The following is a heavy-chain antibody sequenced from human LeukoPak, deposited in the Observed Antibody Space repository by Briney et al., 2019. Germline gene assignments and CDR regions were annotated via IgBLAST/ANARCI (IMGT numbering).Heavy chain of an antibody. CDR2: INPNSGGT. J-gene: IGHJ3*02. CDR1: GYTFTGYY. D-gene: IGHD2-8*01. CDR3: ARSNGDDAFDI. V-gene: IGHV1-2*02. Sequence: ASVKVSCKASGYTFTGYYMHWVRQAPGQGLEWMGWINPNSGGTNYAQKFQGRVTMTRGTSISTAYLELSRLRPDDTAVYYCARSNGDDAFDIWGQGTMVTVSS.